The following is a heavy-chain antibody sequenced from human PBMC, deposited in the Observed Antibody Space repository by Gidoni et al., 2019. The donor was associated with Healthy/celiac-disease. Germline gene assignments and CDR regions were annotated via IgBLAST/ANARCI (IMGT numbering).Heavy chain of an antibody. CDR3: ARSWALVPAAMKLNYYGMDV. D-gene: IGHD2-2*01. Sequence: QVQLQESGPGLVKPSETLSLTCTVSGGSISSYYWSWIRQPPGKGLEWIGYIYYSGSTNYNPSLKSRVTISVDTSKNQFSLKLSSVTAADTAVYYCARSWALVPAAMKLNYYGMDVWGQGTTVTVSS. J-gene: IGHJ6*02. CDR1: GGSISSYY. CDR2: IYYSGST. V-gene: IGHV4-59*01.